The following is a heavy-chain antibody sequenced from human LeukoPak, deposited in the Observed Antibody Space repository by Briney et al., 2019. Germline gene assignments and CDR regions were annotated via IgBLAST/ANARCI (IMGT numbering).Heavy chain of an antibody. CDR3: TRDSGTYNWFDP. Sequence: GGSLRLSCAASGFTFSGSAIHWVRQSSGKGLEWVGQIDKKDKASATATAYAASVKGMFTISRDDSINTAYLQMKSLKTEDTALYYCTRDSGTYNWFDPWGQGTLVTVSS. J-gene: IGHJ5*02. D-gene: IGHD1-26*01. CDR2: IDKKDKASATAT. CDR1: GFTFSGSA. V-gene: IGHV3-73*01.